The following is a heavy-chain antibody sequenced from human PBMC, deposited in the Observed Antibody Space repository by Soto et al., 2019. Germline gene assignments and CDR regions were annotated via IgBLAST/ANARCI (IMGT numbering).Heavy chain of an antibody. CDR2: IIPTFGTG. V-gene: IGHV1-69*01. CDR3: ASFDGTLVRGGRSSPYEMDV. J-gene: IGHJ6*02. CDR1: GGTFNNYA. D-gene: IGHD3-10*01. Sequence: QVLLVQSGPEVKKPGSSVKVSCKASGGTFNNYAINWVRQAPGKGLEWMGGIIPTFGTGNNAQKFEGRIIPTFGPGNPAQMFQGRPLLTPEESTTTAHMELNSLRSEDTAIYYCASFDGTLVRGGRSSPYEMDVWGQGTTVIVSS.